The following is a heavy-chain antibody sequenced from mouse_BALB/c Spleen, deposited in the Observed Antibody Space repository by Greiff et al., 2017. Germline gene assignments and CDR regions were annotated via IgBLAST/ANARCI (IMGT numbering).Heavy chain of an antibody. D-gene: IGHD2-1*01. Sequence: VQLQQSGPGLVKPSQSLSLTCTVTGYSITSDYAWNWIRQFPGNKLEWMGYISYSGSTSYNPSLKSRISITRDTSKNQFFLQLNSVTTEDTATYYCERFAYGNCFDYWGQGTTLTVSS. CDR3: ERFAYGNCFDY. CDR1: GYSITSDYA. CDR2: ISYSGST. V-gene: IGHV3-2*02. J-gene: IGHJ2*01.